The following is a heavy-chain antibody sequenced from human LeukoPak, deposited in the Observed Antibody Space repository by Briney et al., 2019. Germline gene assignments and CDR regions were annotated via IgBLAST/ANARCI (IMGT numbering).Heavy chain of an antibody. Sequence: GGSLRLSCAASGFTFSSYAMSWVRQAPGKGLEWVSAISGSGGSTYYADSVKGRFTVSRDNSENTLYLQMNSLRAEDTAVYYCANAKGLRFLEWLLDDAFDIWGQGTMVTVSS. J-gene: IGHJ3*02. CDR1: GFTFSSYA. CDR3: ANAKGLRFLEWLLDDAFDI. V-gene: IGHV3-23*01. D-gene: IGHD3-3*01. CDR2: ISGSGGST.